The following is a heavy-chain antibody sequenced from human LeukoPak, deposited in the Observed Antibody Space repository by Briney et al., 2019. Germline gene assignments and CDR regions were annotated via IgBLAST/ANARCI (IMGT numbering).Heavy chain of an antibody. D-gene: IGHD1-7*01. CDR1: GFTFSGFW. CDR3: ARAGSFWHYVY. CDR2: IKQDGSEK. V-gene: IGHV3-7*01. Sequence: GGSLRLSCAASGFTFSGFWMSWVRQTPGKGLEWVANIKQDGSEKYYVDSVKGRFTISRDNVKNSLSLQMNSLRVEDTAVYYCARAGSFWHYVYWGQGTLVTVSS. J-gene: IGHJ4*02.